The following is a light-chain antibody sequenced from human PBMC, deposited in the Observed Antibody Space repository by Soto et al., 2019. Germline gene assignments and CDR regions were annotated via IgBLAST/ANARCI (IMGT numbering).Light chain of an antibody. CDR2: GES. CDR3: QQYNNWPSWT. V-gene: IGKV3-15*01. J-gene: IGKJ1*01. CDR1: QSVSSY. Sequence: EKVMTQSPATLSMSPGERATLSCRASQSVSSYLAWYQQKPGQAPRLLIYGESTRATGIPARFSGSGSGTEFNLTISSLQSEDFAVYYCQQYNNWPSWTFGQGTKVEIK.